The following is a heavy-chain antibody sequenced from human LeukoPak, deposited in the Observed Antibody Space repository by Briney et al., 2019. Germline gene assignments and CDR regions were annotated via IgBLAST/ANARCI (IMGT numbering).Heavy chain of an antibody. Sequence: SETLSLTCTVSGGSISSYYWSWIRQPPGKGPEWIGYIYYSGSTNYNPSLKSRVTISVDTSKNQFSLKLSSVTAADTAVYYCARFPPSSRDYWGQGTLVTVSS. CDR3: ARFPPSSRDY. D-gene: IGHD6-13*01. V-gene: IGHV4-59*08. CDR1: GGSISSYY. J-gene: IGHJ4*02. CDR2: IYYSGST.